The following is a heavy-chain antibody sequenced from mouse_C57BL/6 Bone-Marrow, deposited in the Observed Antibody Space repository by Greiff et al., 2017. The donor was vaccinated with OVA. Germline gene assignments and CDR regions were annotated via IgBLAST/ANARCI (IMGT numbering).Heavy chain of an antibody. D-gene: IGHD3-2*02. J-gene: IGHJ2*01. Sequence: QVQLQQPGAELVKPGASVKLSCKASGYTFTSYWMHWVKQRPGQGLEWIGMIHPNSGSTNYNEKFKSKATLTVDKSSSTAYMQLSSLTSEDSAVYYCARARQLRQYYFDYWGQGTTLTVSS. CDR1: GYTFTSYW. CDR3: ARARQLRQYYFDY. CDR2: IHPNSGST. V-gene: IGHV1-64*01.